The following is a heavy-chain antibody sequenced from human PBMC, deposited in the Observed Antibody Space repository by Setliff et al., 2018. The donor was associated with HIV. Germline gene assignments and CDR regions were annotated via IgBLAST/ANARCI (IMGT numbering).Heavy chain of an antibody. CDR2: IYYSGTT. D-gene: IGHD3-22*01. CDR3: ARDPHYFDTSGHYSWFYFDY. CDR1: EYSISDGHY. V-gene: IGHV4-38-2*02. J-gene: IGHJ4*02. Sequence: PSETLSLTCTVSEYSISDGHYWGWIRQPPGKGLEWIASIYYSGTTYYNPSLKSRVTISVDTSNNRFSLRLTSVTAADTAVYFCARDPHYFDTSGHYSWFYFDYWGQGTLVTVSS.